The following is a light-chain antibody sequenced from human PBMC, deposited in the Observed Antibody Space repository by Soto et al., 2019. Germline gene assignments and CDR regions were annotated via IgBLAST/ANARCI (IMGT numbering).Light chain of an antibody. J-gene: IGKJ5*01. CDR1: ETISTF. Sequence: DIQMTQSPSSLSVSVGDRVTMTCRASETISTFSNWYQVKPGKAPKLLIYAASTLQDGVPSRFSGSGSGTDFTLTINSLQPEDFASYYCQQSYDISPITFGQGTRLEI. CDR2: AAS. V-gene: IGKV1-39*01. CDR3: QQSYDISPIT.